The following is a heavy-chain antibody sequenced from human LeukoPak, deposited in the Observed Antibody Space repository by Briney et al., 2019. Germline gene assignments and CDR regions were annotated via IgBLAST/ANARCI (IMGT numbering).Heavy chain of an antibody. J-gene: IGHJ4*02. CDR2: ISWNSGSI. Sequence: GRSLRLSCAASGFTFDDYAMHWVRQAPGKGLEWVSGISWNSGSIGYADSVKGRFTISRDNAKNSLYLQMNGLRAEDTTLYYCAKDMRDGDYVFWYFDYWGQGTLVTVSS. D-gene: IGHD4-17*01. CDR1: GFTFDDYA. V-gene: IGHV3-9*01. CDR3: AKDMRDGDYVFWYFDY.